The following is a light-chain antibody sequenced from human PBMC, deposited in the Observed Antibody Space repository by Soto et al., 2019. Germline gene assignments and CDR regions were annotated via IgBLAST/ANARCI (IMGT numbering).Light chain of an antibody. CDR3: QQYDSFSVT. J-gene: IGKJ1*01. V-gene: IGKV1-8*01. CDR2: AAS. CDR1: QGISSY. Sequence: AIRMTQSPSSLSASTGDRVTITCRASQGISSYLAWYQQKPGKAPKLLIYAASTLQSGVPSRFSGSGSGTEFTLTISSLQPEDFATYYCQQYDSFSVTFGQGTKVDI.